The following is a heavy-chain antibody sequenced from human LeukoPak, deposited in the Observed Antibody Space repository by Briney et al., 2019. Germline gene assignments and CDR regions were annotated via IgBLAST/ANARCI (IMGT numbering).Heavy chain of an antibody. Sequence: GGSLRLSCADSGFTFSSYAMSWVRQAPGKGLEWVSAISGSGGSTYYTDSVKGRFTISRDNSKNTLYLQMNSLRAEDTAVYYCAKDLDYGDFYFDYWGQGTLVTVSS. CDR3: AKDLDYGDFYFDY. CDR1: GFTFSSYA. D-gene: IGHD4-17*01. CDR2: ISGSGGST. J-gene: IGHJ4*02. V-gene: IGHV3-23*01.